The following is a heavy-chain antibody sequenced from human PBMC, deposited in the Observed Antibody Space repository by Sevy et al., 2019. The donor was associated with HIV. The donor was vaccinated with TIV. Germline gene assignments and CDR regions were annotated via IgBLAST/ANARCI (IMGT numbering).Heavy chain of an antibody. Sequence: LTCAASGFTFSKYSMSWVRQPPGKGLEWVSTLSFGCGEINYADSVKGRFTISKDNSKSSVYLQMNNLRPEDTAVYYCAREGCTKPHDYWGQGTLVTVSS. CDR2: LSFGCGEI. CDR3: AREGCTKPHDY. J-gene: IGHJ4*02. CDR1: GFTFSKYS. D-gene: IGHD2-8*01. V-gene: IGHV3-23*01.